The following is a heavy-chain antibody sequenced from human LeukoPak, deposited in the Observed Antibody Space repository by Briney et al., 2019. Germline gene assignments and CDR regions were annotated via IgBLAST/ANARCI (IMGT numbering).Heavy chain of an antibody. D-gene: IGHD3-3*01. CDR1: VGSMSRSF. V-gene: IGHV4-59*01. CDR3: ARHVQTKYGLWSGAYAGY. CDR2: TSHSGST. Sequence: SETLSLTRTFPVGSMSRSFWCCRRQPPGRGLEWIGYTSHSGSTNYKPPLKSRVSISVDTSKNQFSLKLSSVTTADPAVYYCARHVQTKYGLWSGAYAGYWGQGTLVTVSS. J-gene: IGHJ4*02.